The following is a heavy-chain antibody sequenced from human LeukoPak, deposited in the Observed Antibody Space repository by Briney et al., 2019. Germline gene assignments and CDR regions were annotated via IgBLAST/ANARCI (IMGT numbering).Heavy chain of an antibody. V-gene: IGHV4-4*07. J-gene: IGHJ4*02. CDR2: VSDTGRA. D-gene: IGHD5-12*01. CDR1: GGSITGYY. Sequence: SETLSLTCTVSGGSITGYYWTWIRQPAGRGLEWIGRVSDTGRAYYNPSLERRVTISLDTSNNRFSLKVTSVTAVDTAVYYCARGTDVTPISGYYSFVYWGQGTLVSVSS. CDR3: ARGTDVTPISGYYSFVY.